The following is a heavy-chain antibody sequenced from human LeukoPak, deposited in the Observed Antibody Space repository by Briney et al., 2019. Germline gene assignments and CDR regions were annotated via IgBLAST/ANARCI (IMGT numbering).Heavy chain of an antibody. CDR1: GGSISSSSYY. V-gene: IGHV4-39*07. CDR2: IYYSGST. CDR3: AREIRFLEWYHDAFDI. Sequence: SETLSLTCTVSGGSISSSSYYWGWIRQPPGKGLEWIGSIYYSGSTYYNPSLKSRVTISVDTSKNQYSLKLSSVTAADTAVYYCAREIRFLEWYHDAFDIWGQGTMVTVSS. D-gene: IGHD3-3*01. J-gene: IGHJ3*02.